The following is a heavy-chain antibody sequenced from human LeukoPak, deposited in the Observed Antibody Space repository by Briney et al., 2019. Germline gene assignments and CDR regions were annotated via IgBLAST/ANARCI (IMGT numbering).Heavy chain of an antibody. CDR2: ISAYNGNT. D-gene: IGHD1-26*01. CDR1: GYTFTSYG. CDR3: ARVGGSASEWELLSYDFDY. V-gene: IGHV1-18*01. J-gene: IGHJ4*02. Sequence: ASVKVSCKAPGYTFTSYGISWVRQAPGQGLEWMGWISAYNGNTNYAQKLQGRVTKTTDTSTSTAYMELRSLRSDDTAVYYCARVGGSASEWELLSYDFDYWGQGTLVTVSS.